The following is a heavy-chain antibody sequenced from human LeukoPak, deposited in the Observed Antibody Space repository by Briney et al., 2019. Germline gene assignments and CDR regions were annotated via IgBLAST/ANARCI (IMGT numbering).Heavy chain of an antibody. CDR1: GFTVSSNY. CDR3: ARDTSSSWYVPYFDY. J-gene: IGHJ4*02. CDR2: IYSGGST. Sequence: GGSLRLSCAASGFTVSSNYMSWVRQAPGKGLEWVSVIYSGGSTYYADSVKGRFTISRDNSKNTLYLQMNSLRAEDTAVYYCARDTSSSWYVPYFDYWGQGTLVTVSS. D-gene: IGHD6-13*01. V-gene: IGHV3-66*01.